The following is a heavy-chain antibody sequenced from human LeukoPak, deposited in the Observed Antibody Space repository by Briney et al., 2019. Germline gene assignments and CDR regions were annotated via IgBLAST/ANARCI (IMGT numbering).Heavy chain of an antibody. Sequence: SETLSLTCAVYGGSFSGYYWSWIRQPPGKGLEWIGEINHSGSTNYNPSLKSRVTISVDTSKNQFSLKVNSVTAADTAIYYCARGYSIDYWGQGTLVTVSS. D-gene: IGHD1-26*01. J-gene: IGHJ4*02. CDR3: ARGYSIDY. CDR2: INHSGST. V-gene: IGHV4-34*01. CDR1: GGSFSGYY.